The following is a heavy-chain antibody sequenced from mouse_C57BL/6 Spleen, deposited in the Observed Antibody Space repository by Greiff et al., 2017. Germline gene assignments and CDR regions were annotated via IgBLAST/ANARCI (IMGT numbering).Heavy chain of an antibody. CDR2: IDPSSGGT. CDR1: GYTFTSYW. J-gene: IGHJ1*03. V-gene: IGHV1-72*01. Sequence: QVQLQQPGAELVKPGASVKLSCKASGYTFTSYWMHWVKQRPGRGLEWIGRIDPSSGGTKYNEKFKSKATLTVDKPSSTAYMQLSSLTSEDSAVYYGARSLYYGNYDWYFDVWGTGTTVTVSS. CDR3: ARSLYYGNYDWYFDV. D-gene: IGHD2-1*01.